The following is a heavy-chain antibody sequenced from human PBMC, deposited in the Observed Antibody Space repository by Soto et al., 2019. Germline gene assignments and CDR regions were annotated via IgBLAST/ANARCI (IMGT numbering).Heavy chain of an antibody. CDR3: ARQVVDGTVADAGSFDS. D-gene: IGHD6-19*01. CDR1: GGSISSGY. V-gene: IGHV4-59*08. Sequence: SETLSLTFSVSGGSISSGYWTWIRHPPGKGLEWIGYIYLGGSINYNPSLKSRVTISADTSENQFSLKLSSVTAADTAVYYCARQVVDGTVADAGSFDSWGQGTLVTVS. J-gene: IGHJ4*02. CDR2: IYLGGSI.